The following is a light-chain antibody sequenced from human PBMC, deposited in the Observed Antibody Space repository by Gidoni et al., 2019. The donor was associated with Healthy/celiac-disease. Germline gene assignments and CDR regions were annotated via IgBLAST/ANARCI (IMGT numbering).Light chain of an antibody. CDR3: QKYNSASWT. V-gene: IGKV1-27*01. Sequence: DIQMTQSPSSLSASVGARVTTTCRASQGISNYLAWYQQKPGKVPKLLIYAASTLQSGVPSRFSGSGSGTDFTLTISSLQPEDVATYYCQKYNSASWTFGQGTKVEIK. J-gene: IGKJ1*01. CDR1: QGISNY. CDR2: AAS.